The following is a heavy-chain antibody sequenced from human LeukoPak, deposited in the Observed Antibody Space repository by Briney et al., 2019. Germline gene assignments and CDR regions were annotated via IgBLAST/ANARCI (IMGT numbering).Heavy chain of an antibody. CDR3: ARDRPLSEGSDSYFDY. Sequence: ASVKVSCKASGGTFSSYAISWVRQAPGQGLEWMGRIIPILGIANYAQKFQGRVTIAADKSTSTAYMELSSLRSEDTAVYHCARDRPLSEGSDSYFDYWGQGTLVTVSS. CDR1: GGTFSSYA. J-gene: IGHJ4*02. V-gene: IGHV1-69*04. CDR2: IIPILGIA. D-gene: IGHD2-15*01.